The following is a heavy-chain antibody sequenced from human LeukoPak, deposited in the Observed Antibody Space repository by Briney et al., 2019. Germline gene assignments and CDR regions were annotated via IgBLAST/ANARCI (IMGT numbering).Heavy chain of an antibody. J-gene: IGHJ4*02. CDR1: GFTFSSYE. CDR3: ARISKRGGYDY. D-gene: IGHD5-24*01. CDR2: ITVSGSTK. Sequence: PGGSLRLSCAASGFTFSSYEMNWVRQAPGKGLEWVSYITVSGSTKYYTDSVKGRFTISRDNAKNSLYLLMSSLRAEDTAIYYCARISKRGGYDYWGQGTLVTVSS. V-gene: IGHV3-48*03.